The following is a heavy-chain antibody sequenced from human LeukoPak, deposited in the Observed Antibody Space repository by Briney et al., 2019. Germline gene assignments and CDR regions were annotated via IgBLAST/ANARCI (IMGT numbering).Heavy chain of an antibody. V-gene: IGHV4-38-2*02. CDR1: GFSISSCHY. J-gene: IGHJ4*02. CDR3: ARIFIRNGYSSYFDC. D-gene: IGHD5-18*01. CDR2: VYQSGTT. Sequence: SETLSLTCTVSGFSISSCHYWGWVRQPPGAGLEWIGSVYQSGTTYYNPSLKSRVTTSVDMSKNQFSLRLRPVTAADTAVYYCARIFIRNGYSSYFDCWGQGTLVTVSS.